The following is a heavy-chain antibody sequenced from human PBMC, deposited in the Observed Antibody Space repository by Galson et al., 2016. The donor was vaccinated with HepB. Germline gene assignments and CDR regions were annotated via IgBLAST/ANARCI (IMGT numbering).Heavy chain of an antibody. J-gene: IGHJ1*01. Sequence: SLRLSCAVSGFTFSSFSMNWVRQAPGKGLEWGSYISSSSDTIYYADPVKGRFTISRDNSKNTLYLQMKSLGAEDTAIYFCAVRYSSIWYFQHWGRGTLVSVS. CDR1: GFTFSSFS. CDR3: AVRYSSIWYFQH. CDR2: ISSSSDTI. D-gene: IGHD6-13*01. V-gene: IGHV3-48*01.